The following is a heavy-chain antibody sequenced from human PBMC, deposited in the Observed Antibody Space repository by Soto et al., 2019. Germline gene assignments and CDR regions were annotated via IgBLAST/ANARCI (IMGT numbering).Heavy chain of an antibody. CDR3: AASCVGCRGFNYYGMDV. J-gene: IGHJ6*02. V-gene: IGHV4-39*07. CDR1: GGSISSSSYY. CDR2: IYHSGST. Sequence: SETLSLTCTVSGGSISSSSYYWGWIRQPPGKGLEWIGYIYHSGSTYYNPSLKSRVTTSLDTSKNQFSLKLSSVTAADTAVYYCAASCVGCRGFNYYGMDVWGQGTTVTVSS. D-gene: IGHD5-12*01.